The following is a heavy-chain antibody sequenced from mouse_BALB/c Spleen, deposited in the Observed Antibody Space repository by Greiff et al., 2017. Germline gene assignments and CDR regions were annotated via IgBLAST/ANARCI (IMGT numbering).Heavy chain of an antibody. D-gene: IGHD2-3*01. Sequence: EVQGVESGGGLVKPGGSLKLSCAASGFTFSSYTMSWVRQTPEKRLEWVATISSGGSYTYYPDSVKGRFTISRDNAKNTLYLQMSSLKSEDTAMYYCTREDDGSFGGQGTLVTVSA. V-gene: IGHV5-6-4*01. CDR2: ISSGGSYT. CDR3: TREDDGSF. J-gene: IGHJ3*01. CDR1: GFTFSSYT.